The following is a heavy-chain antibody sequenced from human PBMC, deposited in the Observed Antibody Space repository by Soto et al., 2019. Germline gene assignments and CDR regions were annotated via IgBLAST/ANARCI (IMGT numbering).Heavy chain of an antibody. Sequence: QVQLQESGPGLVKPSGTLSLTCAVSGGSISSSNWWSWVRQPPGKGLEWIGEIYHSGSTNYNPSRQSRVTISVDKSKNQFSRKLSSVTAPGTAVYYCASVRGGYYYAMDVWGQGTTVTVSS. V-gene: IGHV4-4*02. J-gene: IGHJ6*02. CDR2: IYHSGST. D-gene: IGHD3-10*02. CDR1: GGSISSSNW. CDR3: ASVRGGYYYAMDV.